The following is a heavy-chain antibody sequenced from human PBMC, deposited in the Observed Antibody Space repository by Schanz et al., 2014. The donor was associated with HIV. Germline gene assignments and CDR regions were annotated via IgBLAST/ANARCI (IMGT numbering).Heavy chain of an antibody. Sequence: EVQLLESGGGLVQPGGSLRLSCAASGLTFSDYAMTWVRQGAGKGLEWVSTISASGGSTYYADSVLARFTISRDNSKNTLFLQINGLRAEDTAIYYCAKPEYDSSGNSQSHFDYWGRGTLVTVSS. CDR3: AKPEYDSSGNSQSHFDY. J-gene: IGHJ4*02. D-gene: IGHD3-22*01. CDR2: ISASGGST. V-gene: IGHV3-23*01. CDR1: GLTFSDYA.